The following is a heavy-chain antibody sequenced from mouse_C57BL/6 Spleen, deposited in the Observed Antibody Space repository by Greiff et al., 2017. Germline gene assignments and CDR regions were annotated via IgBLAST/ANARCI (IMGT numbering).Heavy chain of an antibody. V-gene: IGHV1-66*01. CDR1: GYRFPSSY. Sequence: QVQLQQSGPELVKPGASVKISCKASGYRFPSSYIHWVKQRTGKGLEWIGWIYPGCGNTKYNQKFKGKATLTADTSSSTAYTQIISLTSEDSAVYYCAKRASNHSCVDYWGQGTLVTVSA. D-gene: IGHD2-5*01. J-gene: IGHJ3*01. CDR2: IYPGCGNT. CDR3: AKRASNHSCVDY.